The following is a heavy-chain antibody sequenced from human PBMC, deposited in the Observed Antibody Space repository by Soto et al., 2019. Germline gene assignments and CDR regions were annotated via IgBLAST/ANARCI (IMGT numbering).Heavy chain of an antibody. Sequence: GASVKVACKESGYTSTIHYIHWVRLAPGQGLEWMGIIDARGGSRSEAQKFQGRVTMTRETSTSTVYMDLSSLRYEDTAVYYWARGGNPGAFDIWRQGSMLTV. CDR1: GYTSTIHY. V-gene: IGHV1-46*01. J-gene: IGHJ3*02. CDR2: IDARGGSR. CDR3: ARGGNPGAFDI. D-gene: IGHD2-15*01.